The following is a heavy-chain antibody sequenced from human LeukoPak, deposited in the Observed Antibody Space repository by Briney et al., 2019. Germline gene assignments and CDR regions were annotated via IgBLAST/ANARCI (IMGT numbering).Heavy chain of an antibody. CDR2: MNPNSGNT. CDR3: ARASSNLNWFDP. J-gene: IGHJ5*02. Sequence: GSVKVSCKASGYTFTSYDINWVRQATGQGLEWMGWMNPNSGNTGYAQKFQGRVTMTRNTSISTAYMELSSLRSEDTAVYYCARASSNLNWFDPWGQGTLVTVSS. D-gene: IGHD2-2*01. CDR1: GYTFTSYD. V-gene: IGHV1-8*01.